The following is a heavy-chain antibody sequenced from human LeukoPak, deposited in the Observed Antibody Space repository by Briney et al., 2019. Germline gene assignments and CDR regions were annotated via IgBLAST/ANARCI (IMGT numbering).Heavy chain of an antibody. D-gene: IGHD3-9*01. CDR2: IYYRGST. CDR1: GGSISSSSYY. CDR3: ARGERIRYFDI. J-gene: IGHJ3*02. V-gene: IGHV4-39*07. Sequence: ETLSLTCTVSGGSISSSSYYWGWIRQPPGKGLEWIGSIYYRGSTYYNPSLKSRVTISVDTSKNQFSLKLSSVTAADTAVYYCARGERIRYFDIWGQGTMVTVSS.